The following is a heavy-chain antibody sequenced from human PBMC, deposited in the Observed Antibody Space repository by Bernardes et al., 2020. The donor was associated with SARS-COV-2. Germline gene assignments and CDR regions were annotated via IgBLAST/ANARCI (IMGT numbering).Heavy chain of an antibody. V-gene: IGHV4-31*03. J-gene: IGHJ4*02. CDR3: ARARFGIFGVVTHFDY. Sequence: TLSLTCTVSGGSISSGGYYWSWIRQHPGKGLEWIGYIYYSGSTYYNPSLKSRVTISVDTSKNQFSLKLSSVTAADTAVYYCARARFGIFGVVTHFDYWGQGTLVTVSS. D-gene: IGHD3-3*01. CDR2: IYYSGST. CDR1: GGSISSGGYY.